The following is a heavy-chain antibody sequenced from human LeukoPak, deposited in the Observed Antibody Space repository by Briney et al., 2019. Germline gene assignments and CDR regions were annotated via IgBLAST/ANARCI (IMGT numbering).Heavy chain of an antibody. CDR1: GGSFSGYY. D-gene: IGHD2-15*01. Sequence: SETLSLTCAVYGGSFSGYYWSWIRQPPGRGLEWIGEINHSGSTNYNPSLKSRVTISVDTSKNQFSLKLSSVTAADTAVYYCASSGQTGTYYYMDVWGKGTTVTVSS. CDR3: ASSGQTGTYYYMDV. CDR2: INHSGST. V-gene: IGHV4-34*01. J-gene: IGHJ6*03.